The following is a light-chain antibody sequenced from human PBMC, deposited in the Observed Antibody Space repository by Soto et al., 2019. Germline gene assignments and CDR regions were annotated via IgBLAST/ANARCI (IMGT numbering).Light chain of an antibody. CDR3: CAYVSSNTLL. CDR2: EGS. CDR1: SSDVGGYDL. V-gene: IGLV2-23*01. J-gene: IGLJ3*02. Sequence: QSVLTQPASVSGSPGQSITISCTGTSSDVGGYDLVSWYQQHPGKAPKLIIYEGSKRPSGISNRFSGSKSGNTASLIISGLQGDDEGDYYCCAYVSSNTLLFGGGTK.